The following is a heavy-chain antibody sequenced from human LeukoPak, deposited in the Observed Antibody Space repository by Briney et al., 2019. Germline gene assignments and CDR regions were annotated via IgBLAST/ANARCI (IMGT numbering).Heavy chain of an antibody. V-gene: IGHV4-39*01. Sequence: SETVSLTCSVSGGSISRSGFYWGWIRQSPEKGLGWIGCIDYSGSTYYNPSLRSRVTISVDTSKNQFSLKLISVTAADTAVYYCARHSPGRDYYHIDVWGKGTTVTVSS. J-gene: IGHJ6*03. D-gene: IGHD3-10*01. CDR2: IDYSGST. CDR3: ARHSPGRDYYHIDV. CDR1: GGSISRSGFY.